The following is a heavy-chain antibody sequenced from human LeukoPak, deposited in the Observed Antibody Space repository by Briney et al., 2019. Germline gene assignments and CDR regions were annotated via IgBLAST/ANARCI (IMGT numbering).Heavy chain of an antibody. CDR3: ARGRRGDSGNYRY. D-gene: IGHD1-26*01. Sequence: PSETLSLTCAVYGGSFSGYYWSWIRQPPGKGLEWIGEINHSGSTNYNPSLKSRVTISVDTSKNQFSLKLSSVTAADTAVYYCARGRRGDSGNYRYWGQGTLVTVSS. CDR1: GGSFSGYY. V-gene: IGHV4-34*01. CDR2: INHSGST. J-gene: IGHJ4*02.